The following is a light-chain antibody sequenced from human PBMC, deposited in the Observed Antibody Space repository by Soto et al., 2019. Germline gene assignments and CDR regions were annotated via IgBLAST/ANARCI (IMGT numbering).Light chain of an antibody. Sequence: DIQMTQSPSSLSAAVGDRVTITCRSSQSISSYLNWYQYKPGKAPRLLIYAASSLQRGVPSRFSGSGSGTDFTLTIRSLQPDDSATYYCQQSHSTPYPFGQGTTLEIK. J-gene: IGKJ2*01. CDR3: QQSHSTPYP. CDR1: QSISSY. V-gene: IGKV1-39*01. CDR2: AAS.